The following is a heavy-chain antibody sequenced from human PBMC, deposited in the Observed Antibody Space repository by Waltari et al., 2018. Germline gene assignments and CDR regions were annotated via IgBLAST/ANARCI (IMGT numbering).Heavy chain of an antibody. J-gene: IGHJ4*02. V-gene: IGHV3-64*01. CDR2: ISSEGGNT. CDR1: GFTFGRYA. D-gene: IGHD3-22*01. Sequence: EVQLVESGGGLVQPGGSLRLSCAASGFTFGRYAMPLVRQAPGKGLEYVSSISSEGGNTYYANSVKGRVTISRDNSKNTRFLQMGSLRAEDVAVYYCARVGLSSGYYLGYWGQGALVTVSS. CDR3: ARVGLSSGYYLGY.